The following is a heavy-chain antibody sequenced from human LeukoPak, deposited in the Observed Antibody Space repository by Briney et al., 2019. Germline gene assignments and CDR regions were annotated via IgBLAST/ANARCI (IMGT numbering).Heavy chain of an antibody. CDR1: GFTFSSYG. CDR3: AKPYYYGSRSYMDY. J-gene: IGHJ4*02. V-gene: IGHV3-33*03. CDR2: IWYDGSNK. D-gene: IGHD3-10*01. Sequence: GGSLRLSCAASGFTFSSYGMHWVRQAPGKGLEWVAVIWYDGSNKYYADPVKGRFTISRDNAKNTLYLQMNSLRAEDTAVYYCAKPYYYGSRSYMDYWGQGTLVTVSS.